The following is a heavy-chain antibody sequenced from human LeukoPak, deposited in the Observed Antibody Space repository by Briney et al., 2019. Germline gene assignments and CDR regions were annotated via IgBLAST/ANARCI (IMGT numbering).Heavy chain of an antibody. CDR2: IYYSGST. CDR3: ARHSSLRGYFQH. J-gene: IGHJ1*01. D-gene: IGHD3-10*01. CDR1: GGSISSYY. Sequence: NPSETLSLTCTVSGGSISSYYWSWIRQPPGEGLEWIGYIYYSGSTNYNPSLKSRVTISVDTSKNQFSLKLSSVTAADTAVYYCARHSSLRGYFQHWGQGTLVTVSS. V-gene: IGHV4-59*08.